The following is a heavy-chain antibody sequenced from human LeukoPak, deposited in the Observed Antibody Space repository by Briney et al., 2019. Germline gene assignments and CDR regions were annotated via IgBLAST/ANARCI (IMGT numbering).Heavy chain of an antibody. V-gene: IGHV1-46*01. Sequence: GASVKVSCKASGYTFTSYYMHWVRQAPGQGLEWMGIINPSGGSTSYAQKFQGRVTMTRDMSTSTVYMELSSLRSEDTAVYYCARDRRIVRLGELSPGPGYWGQGTLVTVSS. CDR3: ARDRRIVRLGELSPGPGY. D-gene: IGHD3-16*02. CDR1: GYTFTSYY. J-gene: IGHJ4*02. CDR2: INPSGGST.